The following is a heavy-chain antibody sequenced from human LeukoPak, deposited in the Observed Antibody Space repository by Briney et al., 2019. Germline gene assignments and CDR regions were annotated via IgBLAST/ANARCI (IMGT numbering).Heavy chain of an antibody. CDR1: GYTFTSYD. Sequence: GASVTVSCKASGYTFTSYDINWLRQASGQGLEWMGWMNPNSGNTGYAQKFQGRFTMTWDTSITTAYMELSSLRSEDTAVYYCARSGRGLATRFDPWGQGILVTVSS. V-gene: IGHV1-8*01. CDR2: MNPNSGNT. D-gene: IGHD1-26*01. CDR3: ARSGRGLATRFDP. J-gene: IGHJ5*02.